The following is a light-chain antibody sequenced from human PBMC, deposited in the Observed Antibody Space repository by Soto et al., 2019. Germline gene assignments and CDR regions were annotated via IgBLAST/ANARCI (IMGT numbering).Light chain of an antibody. CDR2: GAS. CDR3: QQYGNSPIT. CDR1: QSLRPTY. Sequence: EFLLTQSAVSLSLSPRERASLSCRASQSLRPTYVAWYQQKPGQAPRLLIYGASFRATDIPNRFSGRGSGTDFTLTISRLEPEDFAVYYCQQYGNSPITFGQGTRLEIK. J-gene: IGKJ5*01. V-gene: IGKV3-20*01.